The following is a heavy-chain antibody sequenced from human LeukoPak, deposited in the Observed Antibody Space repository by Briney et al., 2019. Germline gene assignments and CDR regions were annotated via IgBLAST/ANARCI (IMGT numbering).Heavy chain of an antibody. CDR1: GFTFSSYG. D-gene: IGHD3-10*01. V-gene: IGHV3-23*01. CDR3: AKAWVVRGVFDY. J-gene: IGHJ4*02. Sequence: PGGSLRLSCAASGFTFSSYGMSWVRQAPGKGLEWVSAISGSGGSTYYADSVKGRFTISRDNSKNTLYLQMNSLRAEDTAVYYCAKAWVVRGVFDYWGQGTLVTVSS. CDR2: ISGSGGST.